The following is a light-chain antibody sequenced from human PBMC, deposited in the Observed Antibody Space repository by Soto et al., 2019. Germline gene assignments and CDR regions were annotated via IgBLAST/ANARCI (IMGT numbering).Light chain of an antibody. CDR1: QSVSSSY. J-gene: IGKJ1*01. CDR3: QQYNNWPTWT. V-gene: IGKV3-15*01. CDR2: DAS. Sequence: EIVLTQSPGTLSLSPGERATLSCRASQSVSSSYLAWYQQKPGQAPRLLIYDASTMATGFPARFSGSGSGTEFTLTISSLQSEDFAVYYCQQYNNWPTWTFGQGTKVDIK.